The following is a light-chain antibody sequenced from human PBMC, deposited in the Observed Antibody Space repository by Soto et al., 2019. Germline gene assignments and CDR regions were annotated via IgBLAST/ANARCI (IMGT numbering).Light chain of an antibody. CDR1: QGISSY. J-gene: IGKJ1*01. CDR3: QQYYSYPRT. CDR2: AAS. V-gene: IGKV1-8*01. Sequence: AIRVTQSPSSFSASTGDRVTITCRASQGISSYLACYQQKPGKAPKLLIYAASTLQSGVPSRFSGSGSGTDFTLTISCXQSEDFAAYYCQQYYSYPRTFGQGTKVDIK.